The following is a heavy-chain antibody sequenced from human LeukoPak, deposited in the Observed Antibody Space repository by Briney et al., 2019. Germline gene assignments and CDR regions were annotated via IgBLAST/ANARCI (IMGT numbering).Heavy chain of an antibody. Sequence: SETLSLTCTVSGGSISLYYWSWIRQPPGKGLEWIGYIFYSGSTNYNPSLKSRVTISVDTSKNQFSLKLSSVTAADTAVYYCARGGAFDIWGQGTMVTVSS. J-gene: IGHJ3*02. CDR3: ARGGAFDI. CDR2: IFYSGST. V-gene: IGHV4-59*01. CDR1: GGSISLYY.